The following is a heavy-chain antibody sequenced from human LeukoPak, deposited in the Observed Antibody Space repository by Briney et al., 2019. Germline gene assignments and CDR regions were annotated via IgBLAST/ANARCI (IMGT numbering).Heavy chain of an antibody. CDR3: GRSYDSSGYIDY. J-gene: IGHJ4*02. D-gene: IGHD3-22*01. CDR2: INHSGST. Sequence: PSETLSLTCAVYGGSFSGYYWSWIRQPPGKGLEWIGEINHSGSTNYNPSLKSRVTISVDTSKNQFSLKLSSVTAADTAVYYCGRSYDSSGYIDYWGQGTLVTVSS. CDR1: GGSFSGYY. V-gene: IGHV4-34*01.